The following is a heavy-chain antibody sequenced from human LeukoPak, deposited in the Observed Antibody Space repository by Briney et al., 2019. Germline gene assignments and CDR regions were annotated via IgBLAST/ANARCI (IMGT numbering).Heavy chain of an antibody. CDR3: VKEQDSGGYRTSGY. J-gene: IGHJ4*02. CDR2: ISYDGSNK. D-gene: IGHD6-19*01. Sequence: GGSLRLSCAASGFTFSSYAMHWVRQAPGKGLEWVAVISYDGSNKYYADSVKGRFTISRDNSKNTLYLQMNSLRAEDTAVYYCVKEQDSGGYRTSGYWGQGTLVTVSS. CDR1: GFTFSSYA. V-gene: IGHV3-30-3*01.